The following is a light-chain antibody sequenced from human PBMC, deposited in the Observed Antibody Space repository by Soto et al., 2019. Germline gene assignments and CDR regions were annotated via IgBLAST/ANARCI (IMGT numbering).Light chain of an antibody. CDR1: RDIRKD. V-gene: IGKV1-17*01. CDR2: AAS. Sequence: DIQMTQSPSSLSASVGDRVTITCRAIRDIRKDLGWYQQKPGKAPKRLIYAASSLQSGVPSRFSGSGSGTEFTLTISSLQPEDFATYYCLQHNSYPLTFGQGTKVEIK. J-gene: IGKJ1*01. CDR3: LQHNSYPLT.